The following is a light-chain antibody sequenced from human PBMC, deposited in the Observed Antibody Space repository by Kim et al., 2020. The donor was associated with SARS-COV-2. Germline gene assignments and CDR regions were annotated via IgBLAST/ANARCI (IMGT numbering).Light chain of an antibody. CDR2: AAS. CDR1: QSIGTR. CDR3: QQSYSTPWLT. Sequence: SVGDRVTIACRASQSIGTRLNLYQQRPGKAPKLLIYAASTLQSGVPSRFSGTGSGTDFALTISSLQPEDFATYYCQQSYSTPWLTFGGGTKVDIK. J-gene: IGKJ4*01. V-gene: IGKV1-39*01.